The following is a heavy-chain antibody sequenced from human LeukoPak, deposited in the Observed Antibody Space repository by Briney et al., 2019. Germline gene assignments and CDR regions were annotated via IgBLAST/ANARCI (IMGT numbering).Heavy chain of an antibody. CDR2: VHLDGRT. Sequence: SETLSLTCIVSGGXVSNYYCSWIRQPPGKGLEWIGEVHLDGRTNYNPSLKSRLTMSVDLSENHISLKLTSVTAADTAVYYCAREGGFYRPLDYSGQGTLVTVSS. CDR1: GGXVSNYY. CDR3: AREGGFYRPLDY. J-gene: IGHJ4*02. V-gene: IGHV4-4*07. D-gene: IGHD3-3*01.